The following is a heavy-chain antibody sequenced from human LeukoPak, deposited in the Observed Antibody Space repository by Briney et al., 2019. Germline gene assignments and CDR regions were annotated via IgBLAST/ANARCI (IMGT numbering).Heavy chain of an antibody. CDR1: GYTFTSYG. Sequence: VASVKVSCKASGYTFTSYGISWVRQAPGQGLEWMGGIIPIFGTANYAQKFQGRVTITTDESTSTAYMELSSLRSEDTAVYYCANNPFSCSSTSCHRWFDPWGQGTLVTVSS. CDR2: IIPIFGTA. V-gene: IGHV1-69*05. CDR3: ANNPFSCSSTSCHRWFDP. D-gene: IGHD2-2*01. J-gene: IGHJ5*02.